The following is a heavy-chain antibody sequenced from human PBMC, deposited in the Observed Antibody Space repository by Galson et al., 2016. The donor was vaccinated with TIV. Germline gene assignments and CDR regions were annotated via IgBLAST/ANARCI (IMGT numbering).Heavy chain of an antibody. CDR3: ARDKASGIGVVADY. V-gene: IGHV3-30-3*01. Sequence: SLRLSCAASGFTFTGYAIHWVRQAPGKGLEWVAVVSYDGSNKFYADSVKGRFTISRDDSNSTLYLQMKSLRPEDTSIYYCARDKASGIGVVADYWGPGALVTVSS. D-gene: IGHD2-15*01. CDR1: GFTFTGYA. CDR2: VSYDGSNK. J-gene: IGHJ4*02.